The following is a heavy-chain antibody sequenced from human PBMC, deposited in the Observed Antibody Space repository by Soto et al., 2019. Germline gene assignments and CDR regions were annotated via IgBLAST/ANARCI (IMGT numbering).Heavy chain of an antibody. D-gene: IGHD6-13*01. CDR3: ARSGGGYSSSWYVLDY. CDR1: GGTFSSYA. CDR2: IIPIFGTA. Sequence: QVPLVQSGAEVKKPGSSVKVSCKASGGTFSSYAISWVRQAPGQGLEWMGGIIPIFGTANYAQKFQGRVTITADESTSTAYMELSSLRSEDTAVYYCARSGGGYSSSWYVLDYWGQGTLVTVSS. V-gene: IGHV1-69*01. J-gene: IGHJ4*02.